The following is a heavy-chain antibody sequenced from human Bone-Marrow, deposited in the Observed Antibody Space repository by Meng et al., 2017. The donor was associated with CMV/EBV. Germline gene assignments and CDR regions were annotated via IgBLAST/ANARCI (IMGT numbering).Heavy chain of an antibody. CDR2: IRYDGSNK. CDR3: AKGARWEVPAARDLFDY. J-gene: IGHJ4*02. V-gene: IGHV3-30*02. Sequence: SCAASGFTFSSYGMHWVRQAPGKGLEWVAFIRYDGSNKYYADSVKGRFTISRDKSKNTLYLQMNSLRAEDTAVYYCAKGARWEVPAARDLFDYWGQGTLVTVSS. CDR1: GFTFSSYG. D-gene: IGHD2-2*01.